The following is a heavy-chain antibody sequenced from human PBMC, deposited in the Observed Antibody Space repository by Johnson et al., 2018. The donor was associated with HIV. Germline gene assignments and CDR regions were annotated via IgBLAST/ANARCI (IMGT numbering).Heavy chain of an antibody. V-gene: IGHV3-30-3*01. CDR2: ISYDRSNT. D-gene: IGHD3-9*01. CDR3: ASVYYDILTGYYYDAFEM. J-gene: IGHJ3*02. CDR1: GFTFSSYA. Sequence: VQLVESGGGVVQPGRSLRLSCAASGFTFSSYAMHWVRQAPGTGLEWVAVISYDRSNTYYADSVKGRFTISRDNSKSTLYLQMNSLRAEDTAVYYCASVYYDILTGYYYDAFEMWGQGTMVTVSS.